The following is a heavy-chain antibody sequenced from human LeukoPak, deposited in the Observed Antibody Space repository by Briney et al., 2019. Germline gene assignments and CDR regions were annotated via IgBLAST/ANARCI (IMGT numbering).Heavy chain of an antibody. J-gene: IGHJ4*02. V-gene: IGHV4-59*01. CDR3: ARANYFDY. Sequence: SETLSLTCTVSGGSISGYYWSWLRQPPGKRLEWIGNIYYSGITEYKPSLESRVTMSVDTPKNQFSLKVSSVIAADTAVYYCARANYFDYWGQGTLVTVSS. CDR1: GGSISGYY. CDR2: IYYSGIT.